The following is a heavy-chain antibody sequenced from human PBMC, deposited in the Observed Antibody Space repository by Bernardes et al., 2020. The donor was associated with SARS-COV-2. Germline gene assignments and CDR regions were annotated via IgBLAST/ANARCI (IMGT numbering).Heavy chain of an antibody. CDR1: KFVFSKYD. CDR2: ISGSGSSI. CDR3: AKDLVWGGSYPSNSFDF. Sequence: GGSLRLSCVASKFVFSKYDISWVRQAPGKGLEWVAAISGSGSSIHYADSVEGRFTISRDNSKNTVYLLMNNLRVDDTAVYYCAKDLVWGGSYPSNSFDFWGQGTKVTVST. D-gene: IGHD3-16*01. J-gene: IGHJ3*01. V-gene: IGHV3-23*01.